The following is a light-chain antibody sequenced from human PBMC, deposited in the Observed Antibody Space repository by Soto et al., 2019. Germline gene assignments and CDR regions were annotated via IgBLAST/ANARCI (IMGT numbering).Light chain of an antibody. J-gene: IGKJ1*01. CDR1: QSVSGW. Sequence: DIQLTQSPSFLSASVGDRVTMTCRASQSVSGWLAWYQQKPGEAPKLLIYDASALPRGVPSRFSGSGSGTKFTLTIASLQPDDFATYYCQQYETFSGTFGPGTKVDIK. CDR3: QQYETFSGT. V-gene: IGKV1-5*01. CDR2: DAS.